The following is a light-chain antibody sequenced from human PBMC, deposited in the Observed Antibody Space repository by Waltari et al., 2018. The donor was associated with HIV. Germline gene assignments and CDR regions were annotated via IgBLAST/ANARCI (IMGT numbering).Light chain of an antibody. V-gene: IGKV1-5*03. J-gene: IGKJ1*01. CDR3: QQYNTHTAWT. Sequence: DLQMTQSPSTLSASVGDRVTITRRASQSTRSWLAWYQQKPGKAPKVLIYKASSLQSGVPSRFSGSGCGTGFTRTISSLRPDDFATYYCQQYNTHTAWTFGQGTKVESK. CDR1: QSTRSW. CDR2: KAS.